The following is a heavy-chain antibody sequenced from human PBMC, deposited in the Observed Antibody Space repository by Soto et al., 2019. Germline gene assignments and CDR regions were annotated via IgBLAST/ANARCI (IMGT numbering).Heavy chain of an antibody. CDR3: AKDGIQIWTYLHY. J-gene: IGHJ4*02. V-gene: IGHV3-23*01. CDR2: ISSTGGST. D-gene: IGHD5-18*01. CDR1: AFTFSSYA. Sequence: EVQLLESGGGLVQPGGSLRLSCAASAFTFSSYAMTWVRQAPGKGLEWVSAISSTGGSTYYADSVKGRFTISRDNSKNTLYLQMNSLRAEDTAVYFCAKDGIQIWTYLHYWGQGTLVTVSS.